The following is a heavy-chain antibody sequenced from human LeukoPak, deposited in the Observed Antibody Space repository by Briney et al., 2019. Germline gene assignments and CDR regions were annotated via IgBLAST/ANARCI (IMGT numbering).Heavy chain of an antibody. Sequence: LPGGSLRLSCAASGFTFSSYGMGWVRQAPGKGLECVSSISGSGGSTNHADSVKGRFTISRDNSKNTPYLQMNSLRAEDTAVYYCAKVWTAYSDDYFDYWGQGTLVTVSS. CDR3: AKVWTAYSDDYFDY. CDR1: GFTFSSYG. CDR2: ISGSGGST. D-gene: IGHD3/OR15-3a*01. J-gene: IGHJ4*02. V-gene: IGHV3-23*01.